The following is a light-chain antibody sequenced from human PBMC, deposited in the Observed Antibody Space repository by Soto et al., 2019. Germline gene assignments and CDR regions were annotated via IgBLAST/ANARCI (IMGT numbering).Light chain of an antibody. Sequence: ALRMTQSPSSLSASTGARVTITCRASQGISSYLAWYQQKQGKAPKLLIYAASTLQSGVPSRFSGSGSGTDFTLTISCLQSEDGETYDRQQSDSIPITFGQGTRREIK. CDR2: AAS. CDR1: QGISSY. V-gene: IGKV1-8*01. J-gene: IGKJ5*01. CDR3: QQSDSIPIT.